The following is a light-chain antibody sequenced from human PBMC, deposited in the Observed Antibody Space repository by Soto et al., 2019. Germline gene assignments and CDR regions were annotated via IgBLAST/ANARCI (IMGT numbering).Light chain of an antibody. J-gene: IGKJ4*01. V-gene: IGKV3-20*01. Sequence: SVLAQSPGTLSLSPGQRATLSCRASQSVGSSYLAWYQQKPGQAPRLLIYGASSRATGIPDRFSGSGSGTDFTLTISRLEPEDFAVYYCQQYGSSPLTFGGGAKVDIK. CDR1: QSVGSSY. CDR3: QQYGSSPLT. CDR2: GAS.